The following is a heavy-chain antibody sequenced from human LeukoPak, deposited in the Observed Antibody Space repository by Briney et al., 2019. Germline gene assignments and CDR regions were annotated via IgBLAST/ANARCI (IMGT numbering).Heavy chain of an antibody. Sequence: SETLSLTCTVSGGSISTSNYYWGWIRQPPGKGLGWIGNIFYSGSTYYSPSLKSRVTISLDTSRNQFSLKLNSLTAEDTAMYYCARSNLEWLFLGYWGQGTLVTVSS. D-gene: IGHD3-3*01. V-gene: IGHV4-39*07. CDR3: ARSNLEWLFLGY. CDR1: GGSISTSNYY. CDR2: IFYSGST. J-gene: IGHJ4*02.